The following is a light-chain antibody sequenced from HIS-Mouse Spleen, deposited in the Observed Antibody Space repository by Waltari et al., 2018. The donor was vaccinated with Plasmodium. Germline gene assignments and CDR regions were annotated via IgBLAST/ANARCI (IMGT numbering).Light chain of an antibody. CDR1: SSDGGGYNY. CDR2: EVS. J-gene: IGLJ3*02. V-gene: IGLV2-14*01. CDR3: SSYTSSSTLV. Sequence: QSALTQPASVSGSPGQSIPISCTGTSSDGGGYNYVPWYQQHPGKAPKLMIYEVSNRPSGVSNRFSGSKSGNTASLTISGLQAEDEADYYCSSYTSSSTLVFGGGTKLTVL.